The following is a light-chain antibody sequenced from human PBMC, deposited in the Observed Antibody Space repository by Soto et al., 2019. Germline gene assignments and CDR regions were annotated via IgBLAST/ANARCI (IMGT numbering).Light chain of an antibody. CDR3: QSYDSSLSALYV. CDR1: SSNIGAGYD. V-gene: IGLV1-40*01. Sequence: QSVLTQPPSVSGAPGQMITISCTGSSSNIGAGYDVQWYQQLPGTAPKLLIYGNSHRPSGVPDRFSGSKSGTSASLAITGLQTEDEADYYCQSYDSSLSALYVLGTGTKVTVL. J-gene: IGLJ1*01. CDR2: GNS.